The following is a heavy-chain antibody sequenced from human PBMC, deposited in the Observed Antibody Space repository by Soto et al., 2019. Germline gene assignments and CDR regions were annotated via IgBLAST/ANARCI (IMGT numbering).Heavy chain of an antibody. V-gene: IGHV3-33*01. Sequence: TGGSLRLSCAASGFTFSSYGMHWVRQAPGKGLEWVAVIWYDGSNKYYADSVKGRFTISRDNSKNTLYLQMNSLRAEDTAVYYCARGPSLGYLDFDIWGQGTMVTVSS. J-gene: IGHJ3*02. CDR2: IWYDGSNK. D-gene: IGHD2-15*01. CDR1: GFTFSSYG. CDR3: ARGPSLGYLDFDI.